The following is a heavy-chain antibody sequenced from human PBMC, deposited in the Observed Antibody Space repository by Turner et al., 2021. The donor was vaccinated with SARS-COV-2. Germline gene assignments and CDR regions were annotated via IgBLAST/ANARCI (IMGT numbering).Heavy chain of an antibody. V-gene: IGHV1-24*01. D-gene: IGHD2-21*02. J-gene: IGHJ4*02. CDR2: FGPEDAET. CDR3: ATGYAYCGGDCSIDY. CDR1: GYTLTELS. Sequence: QVQLVQAGAEVRKPGASVKVSCMVSGYTLTELSMHWVRQAPGKGLEWMGGFGPEDAETIDAEKFQGRVTMTEDTSTDTAYMGLSSLRSEDTAVYYCATGYAYCGGDCSIDYWGQGTLVTVSS.